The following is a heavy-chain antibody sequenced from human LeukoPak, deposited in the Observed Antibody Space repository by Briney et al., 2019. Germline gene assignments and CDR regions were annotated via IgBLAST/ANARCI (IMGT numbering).Heavy chain of an antibody. V-gene: IGHV4-59*01. CDR3: ARHLNGDYFDY. CDR2: IYYSGST. Sequence: PSETLSLTCTVSGGSIRSYYWSWIRQPPGKGLEWIGYIYYSGSTNYNPSLKSRVTISVDTSKKHFSLKLSSVTAADTAVYYCARHLNGDYFDYWGQGTMVTVCS. J-gene: IGHJ4*02. CDR1: GGSIRSYY. D-gene: IGHD4-17*01.